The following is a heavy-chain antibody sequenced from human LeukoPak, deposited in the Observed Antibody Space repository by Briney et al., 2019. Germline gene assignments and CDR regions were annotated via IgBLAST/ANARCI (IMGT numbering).Heavy chain of an antibody. CDR3: ATSVRYCSSTSCYYYYGMDV. V-gene: IGHV1-69*01. CDR2: IIPIFGTA. J-gene: IGHJ6*02. D-gene: IGHD2-2*01. Sequence: ASVKVSCKASGGTFSSYAISWVQQAPGQGLEWMGGIIPIFGTANYAQKFQGRVTITADESTSTAYMELSSLRSEDTAVYYCATSVRYCSSTSCYYYYGMDVWGQGTTVTVSS. CDR1: GGTFSSYA.